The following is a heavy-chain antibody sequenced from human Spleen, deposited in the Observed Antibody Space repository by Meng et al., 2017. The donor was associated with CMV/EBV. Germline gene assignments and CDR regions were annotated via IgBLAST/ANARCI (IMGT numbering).Heavy chain of an antibody. Sequence: GESLKISCATSGFTFCGCPLSWVRQAPGKGLEWVGFIRSKAYGGTIEYAASVKGRFTISRDDSKSMAYLKINSRNTEDTAVYYCTKYDGGGYYYSDHWGQGTLVTVSS. CDR2: IRSKAYGGTI. J-gene: IGHJ4*02. D-gene: IGHD3-22*01. CDR3: TKYDGGGYYYSDH. V-gene: IGHV3-49*02. CDR1: GFTFCGCP.